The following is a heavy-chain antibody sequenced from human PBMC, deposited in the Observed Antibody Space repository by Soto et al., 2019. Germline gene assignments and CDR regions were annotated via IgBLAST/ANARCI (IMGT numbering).Heavy chain of an antibody. Sequence: SGTLSLTCTVSGGSVSGGSYYWSWIRQPPGKGLEWIGYIYYSGSTNYNPSLKSRVTISLDTSKNQFSLKLSSVTAADTAVYYCAREXGVANKRSLYYYYGMDVWGQGTTVTVSS. CDR2: IYYSGST. CDR1: GGSVSGGSYY. CDR3: AREXGVANKRSLYYYYGMDV. V-gene: IGHV4-61*01. D-gene: IGHD3-3*01. J-gene: IGHJ6*01.